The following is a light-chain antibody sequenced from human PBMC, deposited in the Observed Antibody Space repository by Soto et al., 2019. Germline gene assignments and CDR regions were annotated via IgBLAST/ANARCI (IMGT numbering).Light chain of an antibody. Sequence: NFMLTQPHSVSESPGKTVIISCTRSSGGIASNSVQWYQQRPGSAPSTVIYEDNQRPSGVPDRFSGSTDGSSNSASLTVSVLQNEDDADYCSQSYASNPVVFGGGTKLTVL. CDR3: QSYASNPVV. CDR2: EDN. J-gene: IGLJ2*01. V-gene: IGLV6-57*04. CDR1: SGGIASNS.